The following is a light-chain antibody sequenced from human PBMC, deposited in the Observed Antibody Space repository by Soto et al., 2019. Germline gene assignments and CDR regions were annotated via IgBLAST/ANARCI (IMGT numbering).Light chain of an antibody. CDR3: QQLNSYPQIT. CDR1: QGISSY. J-gene: IGKJ3*01. V-gene: IGKV1-9*01. Sequence: DIQLTQSPSFLSASVGDRVTITCRASQGISSYLAWYQQKPGKAPKLLIYAASTLQSGVPSRFSGSGSGTEFTLTISSLQPEDFATYYCQQLNSYPQITFGPGTKGDIK. CDR2: AAS.